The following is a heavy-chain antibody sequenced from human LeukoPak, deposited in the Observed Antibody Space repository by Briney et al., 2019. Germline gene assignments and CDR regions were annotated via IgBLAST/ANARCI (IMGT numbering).Heavy chain of an antibody. CDR1: GGSVSSSSSY. Sequence: SETLSLTCTVSGGSVSSSSSYWGWIRQPPGKGLEWIASIYYSGTTYYNPSLKSRVTISLDTSKNQFSLNLSSVTAADTAVYYCARHTGFGEPFDYWGRGTLVTVSS. CDR2: IYYSGTT. J-gene: IGHJ4*02. CDR3: ARHTGFGEPFDY. D-gene: IGHD3-10*01. V-gene: IGHV4-39*01.